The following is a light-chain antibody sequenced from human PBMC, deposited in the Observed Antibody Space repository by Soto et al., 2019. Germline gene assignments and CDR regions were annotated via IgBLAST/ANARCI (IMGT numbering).Light chain of an antibody. CDR3: QQYGTAPNT. CDR2: DAS. CDR1: QSVASGH. J-gene: IGKJ5*01. V-gene: IGKV3-20*01. Sequence: ELTQSPGTRSLSTEERATLSCRASQSVASGHLAWYQQTPGQAPRLLVSDASSRATGIPDRFSGSASGTDFTLTISRLEPEDSAMYYCQQYGTAPNTFGQGTRLEIK.